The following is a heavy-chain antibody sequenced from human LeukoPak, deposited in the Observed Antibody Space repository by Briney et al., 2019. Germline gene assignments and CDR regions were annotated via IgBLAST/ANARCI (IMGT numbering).Heavy chain of an antibody. CDR1: GGTFSRYA. D-gene: IGHD4-23*01. CDR2: IIPVLGIA. CDR3: ARYSDGGSSDYFDY. V-gene: IGHV1-69*04. Sequence: SVKVSCKASGGTFSRYAISWVRQAPGQGLEWMGRIIPVLGIANYAQKFQGRVTITADKSTSTAYMELSSLRSEDTAVYYCARYSDGGSSDYFDYWGQGTLVTVSS. J-gene: IGHJ4*02.